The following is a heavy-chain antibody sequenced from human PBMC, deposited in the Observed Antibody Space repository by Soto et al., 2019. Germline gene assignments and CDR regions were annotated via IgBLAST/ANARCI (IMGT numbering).Heavy chain of an antibody. CDR2: VDPEDGET. CDR1: GYTLTSYY. J-gene: IGHJ5*02. Sequence: ASVKVSCKASGYTLTSYYMHWVRQAPGKGLEWMRGVDPEDGETIYAQKIQGRVTMTEDTSTDTAYMELSSLRSEDTAEYYRTTGPQRVQAENWFDPGGQGTLVTVSS. D-gene: IGHD2-2*01. V-gene: IGHV1-24*01. CDR3: TTGPQRVQAENWFDP.